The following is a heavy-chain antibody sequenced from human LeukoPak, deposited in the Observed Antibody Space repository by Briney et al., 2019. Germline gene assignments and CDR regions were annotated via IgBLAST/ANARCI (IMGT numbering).Heavy chain of an antibody. CDR1: GFTFSGYA. J-gene: IGHJ6*03. CDR3: ARDDRSSVVFYDYYYRGV. CDR2: ISYDGGDT. V-gene: IGHV3-30-3*01. D-gene: IGHD2-8*02. Sequence: PGGSLRLSCAASGFTFSGYAIHWVREAPGKGLEWVAVISYDGGDTYYAHSAKGRFTISRENSKTTLYLQMNSQRAEHTAVYYCARDDRSSVVFYDYYYRGVWGKGTTVTVS.